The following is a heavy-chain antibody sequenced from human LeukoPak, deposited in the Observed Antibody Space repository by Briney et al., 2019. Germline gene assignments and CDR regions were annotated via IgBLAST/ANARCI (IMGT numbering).Heavy chain of an antibody. CDR3: ARDWGGAFDL. V-gene: IGHV3-74*01. Sequence: PGGSLGFSCAASGFTFSSYWMHWVRQAPGKGLVWVSRINTDGSTSYADSVKGRFTISRDNAKNTLYLQMNSLRAEDTAVYYCARDWGGAFDLWGQGTMVTVSS. CDR1: GFTFSSYW. CDR2: INTDGST. J-gene: IGHJ3*01. D-gene: IGHD3-10*01.